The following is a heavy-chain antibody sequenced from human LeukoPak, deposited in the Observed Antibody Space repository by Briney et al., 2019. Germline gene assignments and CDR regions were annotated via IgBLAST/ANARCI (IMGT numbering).Heavy chain of an antibody. CDR3: ARNRDYYDSSGYQYNFDY. CDR2: IYTSGNT. V-gene: IGHV4-61*09. CDR1: AASISSSSYY. D-gene: IGHD3-22*01. J-gene: IGHJ4*02. Sequence: PSQTLSLTCSVSAASISSSSYYWCCIRQPAGKGLECIWHIYTSGNTNYNPSLKSRVSISVATSKNQFSLNLSSVTAADTAVYYCARNRDYYDSSGYQYNFDYWGQGTLVTVSS.